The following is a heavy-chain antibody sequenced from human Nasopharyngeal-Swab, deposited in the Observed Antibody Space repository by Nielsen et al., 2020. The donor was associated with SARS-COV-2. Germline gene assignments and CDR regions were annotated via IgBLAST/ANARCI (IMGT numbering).Heavy chain of an antibody. V-gene: IGHV3-48*02. D-gene: IGHD3-10*01. CDR3: ARDRWRLRFGELLGRYYYGMDV. CDR2: ISSTSSTI. J-gene: IGHJ6*02. Sequence: WIRQPPGKGLEWVSYISSTSSTIYSADSVKGRFTISRDNAKNSLYLQMNSLRDEDTAVCYCARDRWRLRFGELLGRYYYGMDVWGQGTTVTVSS.